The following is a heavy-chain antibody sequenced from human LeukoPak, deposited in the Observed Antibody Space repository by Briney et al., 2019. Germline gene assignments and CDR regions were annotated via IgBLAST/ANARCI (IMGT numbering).Heavy chain of an antibody. D-gene: IGHD3-22*01. CDR2: IIPIFSTA. J-gene: IGHJ4*02. Sequence: ASVKVPCKASGGTFSSYAISWVRQAPGQGLEWMGRIIPIFSTANYAQKFQGRVTITTDESTSTAYMELSSLRSEDTAVYYCARSRYRSSGYYYFDYWGQGTLVTVSS. V-gene: IGHV1-69*05. CDR3: ARSRYRSSGYYYFDY. CDR1: GGTFSSYA.